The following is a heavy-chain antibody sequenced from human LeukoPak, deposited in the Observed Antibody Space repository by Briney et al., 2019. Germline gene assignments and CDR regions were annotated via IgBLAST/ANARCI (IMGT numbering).Heavy chain of an antibody. J-gene: IGHJ3*02. CDR3: ARRVSPHYYGSGNAFDI. Sequence: PSETLPLTCTVPGGSISSYYWSWIRQPPGKGLEWIGYTYYSGSTNYNPSLKSRVTISVDTSKNQFSLKLSSVTAADTAVYYCARRVSPHYYGSGNAFDIWGQGTMVTVSS. D-gene: IGHD3-10*01. CDR2: TYYSGST. V-gene: IGHV4-59*08. CDR1: GGSISSYY.